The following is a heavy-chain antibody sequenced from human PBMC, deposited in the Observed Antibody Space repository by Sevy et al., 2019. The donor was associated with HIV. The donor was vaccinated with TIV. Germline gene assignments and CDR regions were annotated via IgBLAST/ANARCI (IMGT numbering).Heavy chain of an antibody. CDR3: ARGGPLVDGTLIPWGMDV. V-gene: IGHV3-7*01. CDR1: GFTFSNYW. D-gene: IGHD1-7*01. J-gene: IGHJ6*02. CDR2: IKHDGSDT. Sequence: GGSLRLSCAASGFTFSNYWMNWVRHAPGKGLEWVANIKHDGSDTYYADSVKGRFTLSRDEIKNSLSLQMNSLRVEDTAVYYCARGGPLVDGTLIPWGMDVWGQGTTVTVSS.